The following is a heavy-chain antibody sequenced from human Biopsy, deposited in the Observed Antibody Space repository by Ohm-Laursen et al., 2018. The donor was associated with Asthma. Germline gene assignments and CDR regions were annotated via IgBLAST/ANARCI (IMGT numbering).Heavy chain of an antibody. V-gene: IGHV4-31*03. Sequence: SQTLSLTCIVSYGSITSGGYYWTWTRQHPGKGLEWIGFIYYSGSTYYNPSLKSRVSISIDTSKNQFSLKLSSVTAADTAVYYCARAQDYYDSRGYYRSFDYWGQGTLVTVSS. CDR3: ARAQDYYDSRGYYRSFDY. J-gene: IGHJ4*02. CDR2: IYYSGST. CDR1: YGSITSGGYY. D-gene: IGHD3-22*01.